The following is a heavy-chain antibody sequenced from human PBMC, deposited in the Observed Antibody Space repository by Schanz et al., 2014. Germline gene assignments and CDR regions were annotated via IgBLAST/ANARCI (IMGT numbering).Heavy chain of an antibody. V-gene: IGHV3-11*01. Sequence: QVQLVDSGGGLVKPGGSLRLSCTASGFPFSDYFMAWIRQPPGRGLEWVSYIGNGGVTIYYADSVKGRFTISRDNSKNSLYLQRNSRRAEDAAVYYCARKMKLGVYGGKGHDSLDIWGQGTMVTVSS. CDR2: IGNGGVTI. CDR1: GFPFSDYF. CDR3: ARKMKLGVYGGKGHDSLDI. D-gene: IGHD4-17*01. J-gene: IGHJ3*02.